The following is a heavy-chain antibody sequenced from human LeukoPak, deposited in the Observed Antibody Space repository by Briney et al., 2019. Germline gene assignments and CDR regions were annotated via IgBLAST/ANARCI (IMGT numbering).Heavy chain of an antibody. CDR1: GYTFTGYY. V-gene: IGHV1-46*01. CDR2: INPSGGST. Sequence: ASVKVSCKASGYTFTGYYMHWVRQAPGQGLEWMGIINPSGGSTSYAQKFQGRVTMTRDTPTSTVYMELSSLRSEDTAVYYCVREVRDYYDSRARWFDPWGQGTLVTVSS. D-gene: IGHD3-22*01. CDR3: VREVRDYYDSRARWFDP. J-gene: IGHJ5*02.